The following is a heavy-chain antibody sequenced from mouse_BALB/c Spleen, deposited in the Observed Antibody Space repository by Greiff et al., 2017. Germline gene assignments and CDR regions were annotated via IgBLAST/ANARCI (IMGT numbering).Heavy chain of an antibody. D-gene: IGHD3-3*01. Sequence: EVQLVESGPSLVKPSQTLSLTCSVTGDSITSGYWNWIRKSPGNKLEYMGYISYSGRTYYNPSLKSRISITRDTSKNQYYLQLNSVTTEDTATYCGARRGGDDWYFDVWGAGTTVTVSS. V-gene: IGHV3-8*02. CDR1: GDSITSGY. J-gene: IGHJ1*01. CDR2: ISYSGRT. CDR3: ARRGGDDWYFDV.